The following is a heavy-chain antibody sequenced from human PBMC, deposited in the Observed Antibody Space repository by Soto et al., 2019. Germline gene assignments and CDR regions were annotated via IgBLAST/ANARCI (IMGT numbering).Heavy chain of an antibody. D-gene: IGHD6-6*01. J-gene: IGHJ4*02. CDR1: GFTVSSNY. Sequence: GGSLRLSCAASGFTVSSNYMSWVRQAPGKGLEWVSVIYSGGSTYYADSVRGRFTISRDNSKNTLYLQMKSLRAEDTAVYYCAKDRTFGPPLVRFDSWGQGTLVTVSS. V-gene: IGHV3-53*01. CDR2: IYSGGST. CDR3: AKDRTFGPPLVRFDS.